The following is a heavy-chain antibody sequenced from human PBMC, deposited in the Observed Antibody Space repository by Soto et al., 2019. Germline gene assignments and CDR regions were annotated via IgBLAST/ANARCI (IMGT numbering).Heavy chain of an antibody. CDR3: ARVSQQLVNY. Sequence: GGSLRISCAASGVTVCSYWMHGVRQAPGKGLVWVSRINSDGSSTSYADSVKGRFTISRDNAKNTLYLQMNSLRAEDTAVYYCARVSQQLVNYWGQGTLVTVSS. V-gene: IGHV3-74*01. CDR1: GVTVCSYW. CDR2: INSDGSST. J-gene: IGHJ4*02. D-gene: IGHD6-13*01.